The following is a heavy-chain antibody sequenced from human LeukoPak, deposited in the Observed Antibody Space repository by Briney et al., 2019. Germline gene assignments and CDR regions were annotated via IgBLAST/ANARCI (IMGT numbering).Heavy chain of an antibody. V-gene: IGHV1-46*01. J-gene: IGHJ4*02. CDR1: GYTFTGYY. CDR3: ARAHGLYSYGRRYYFDY. CDR2: INPSGGST. D-gene: IGHD5-18*01. Sequence: SVKVSCKASGYTFTGYYMHWVRQAPGQGLEWMGIINPSGGSTSYAQKFQGRVTMTRDTSTSTVYMELSRLRSEDTAVYYCARAHGLYSYGRRYYFDYWGQGTLVTVSS.